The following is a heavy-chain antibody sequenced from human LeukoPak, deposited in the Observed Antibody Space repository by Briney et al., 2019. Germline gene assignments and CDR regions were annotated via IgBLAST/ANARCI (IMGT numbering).Heavy chain of an antibody. V-gene: IGHV3-48*01. CDR1: GFTFSSYS. D-gene: IGHD2-8*01. CDR2: ISSSSSTI. CDR3: ARDLVYAGNYYFDY. Sequence: PGGSLRLSCAASGFTFSSYSMNWVRQAPGKGLEWVSYISSSSSTIYYADSVKGRFTISRDNAKNSLYLQMNSLRAEDTAVYYCARDLVYAGNYYFDYWGQGTLVTVSS. J-gene: IGHJ4*02.